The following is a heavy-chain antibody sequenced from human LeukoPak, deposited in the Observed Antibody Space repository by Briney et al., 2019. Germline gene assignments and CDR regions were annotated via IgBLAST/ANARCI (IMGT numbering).Heavy chain of an antibody. J-gene: IGHJ4*02. D-gene: IGHD6-13*01. CDR2: ISGSGGST. CDR1: RFTFSSYA. CDR3: AKPMGPIAAPPFDY. Sequence: GGSLRLSCAASRFTFSSYAMSWVRQAPGKGLEWVSGISGSGGSTYYADSVEGRFTISRDNSKNTLYLQMNSLRAEDTAVYYCAKPMGPIAAPPFDYWGQGTLVTVSS. V-gene: IGHV3-23*01.